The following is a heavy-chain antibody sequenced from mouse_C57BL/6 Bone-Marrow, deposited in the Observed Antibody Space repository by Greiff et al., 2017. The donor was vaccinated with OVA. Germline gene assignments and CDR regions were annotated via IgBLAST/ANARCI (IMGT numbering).Heavy chain of an antibody. CDR2: INPYNGDT. J-gene: IGHJ2*01. CDR3: ARGDYYGSSYEV. V-gene: IGHV1-20*01. D-gene: IGHD1-1*01. Sequence: EVKLMESGPELVKPGDSVKISCKASGYSFTGYFMNWVMQSHGKSLEWIGRINPYNGDTFYNQKFKGKATLTVDKSSSTAHMELRSLTSEDSAVYYCARGDYYGSSYEVWSQGTTLTVSS. CDR1: GYSFTGYF.